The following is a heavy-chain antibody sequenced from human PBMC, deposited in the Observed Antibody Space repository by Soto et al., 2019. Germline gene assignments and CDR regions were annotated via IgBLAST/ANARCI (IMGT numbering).Heavy chain of an antibody. CDR2: INPNGGST. D-gene: IGHD2-15*01. V-gene: IGHV1-46*01. CDR3: ARDLFAANC. J-gene: IGHJ4*02. Sequence: ASVTVSWTASGDAFVSSYVHWVRQAPGQGLEWVAIINPNGGSTNYAQEFQGRVTVTRDTSTSTVFVELSSLHSDDKAVYYRARDLFAANCWGQGTLVTVSS. CDR1: GDAFVSSY.